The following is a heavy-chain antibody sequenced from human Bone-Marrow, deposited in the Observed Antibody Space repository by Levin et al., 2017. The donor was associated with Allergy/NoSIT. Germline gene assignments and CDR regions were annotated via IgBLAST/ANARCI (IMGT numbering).Heavy chain of an antibody. V-gene: IGHV1-3*04. CDR1: GYTFTRYS. Sequence: ASVKVSCKPSGYTFTRYSIHWVRQAPGQRLEWMGWINTGNGNTKYSQKFQGRVSITRDTSASTAYMEVRSLRSEDTAMYFCARAKMDIVVVPAAKDIWGQGTMATVSS. D-gene: IGHD2-2*03. CDR3: ARAKMDIVVVPAAKDI. J-gene: IGHJ3*02. CDR2: INTGNGNT.